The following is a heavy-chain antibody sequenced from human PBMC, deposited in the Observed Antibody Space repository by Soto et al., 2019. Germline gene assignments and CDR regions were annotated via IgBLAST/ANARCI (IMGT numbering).Heavy chain of an antibody. Sequence: PSETLSLTCTVSGGSIGSYYWSWIQQPPGKGLEWIGYIYYSGSTNYNPSLKSRVTISVDTSKNQFSLKLSSVTAADTAVYYCAREGYPYCSSTSCYSNSGMDVWGQGTTVTVSS. J-gene: IGHJ6*02. CDR2: IYYSGST. V-gene: IGHV4-59*01. D-gene: IGHD2-2*01. CDR1: GGSIGSYY. CDR3: AREGYPYCSSTSCYSNSGMDV.